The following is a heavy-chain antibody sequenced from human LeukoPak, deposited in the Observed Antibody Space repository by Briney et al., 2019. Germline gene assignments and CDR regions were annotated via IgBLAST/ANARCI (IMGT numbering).Heavy chain of an antibody. CDR3: ARGRYCSADICSGGDAFDI. J-gene: IGHJ3*02. CDR2: IYTRGST. D-gene: IGHD2-15*01. CDR1: GGSINNYY. Sequence: SETLSLTYTDSGGSINNYYWSWIRQPAGKGLEWIGRIYTRGSTNYNPSLKRRVTMSVDTSKNQFSLKLSSVTAADTAVYYCARGRYCSADICSGGDAFDIWGQGTMVSVSS. V-gene: IGHV4-4*07.